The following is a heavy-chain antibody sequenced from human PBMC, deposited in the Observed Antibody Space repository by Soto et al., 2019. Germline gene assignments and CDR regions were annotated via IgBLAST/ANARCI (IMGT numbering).Heavy chain of an antibody. V-gene: IGHV1-69*14. CDR3: ATAVTAGTYYNYGLDV. Sequence: QVHLVQSGAEVKKPGSSVNISCKASGGTFGTYGLNWVRQFPGQGLEWMGGIIPASDTENYAQKFQGRVTSTAXKXTHXAHMQMDSLTSDETAVYYCATAVTAGTYYNYGLDVWGQGTTVTVS. CDR1: GGTFGTYG. D-gene: IGHD2-21*02. J-gene: IGHJ6*02. CDR2: IIPASDTE.